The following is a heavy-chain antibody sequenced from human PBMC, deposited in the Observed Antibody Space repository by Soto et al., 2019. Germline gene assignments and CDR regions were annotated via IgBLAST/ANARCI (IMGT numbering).Heavy chain of an antibody. D-gene: IGHD3-22*01. CDR1: GGSISSGGYY. J-gene: IGHJ3*01. Sequence: QVQLQESGPGLVKPSQTLSLTCTVSGGSISSGGYYWSWIRQHPGKGLEWIGYIYYSGSTYYNPALKSRVTIAEDTSKNQSSLNLSSVTAADTAVYYCAGVGYYDFSGYNAFNFWGQGTMVTVSS. V-gene: IGHV4-31*03. CDR2: IYYSGST. CDR3: AGVGYYDFSGYNAFNF.